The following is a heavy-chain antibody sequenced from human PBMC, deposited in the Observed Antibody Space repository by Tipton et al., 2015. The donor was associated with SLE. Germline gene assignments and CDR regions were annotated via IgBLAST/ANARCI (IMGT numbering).Heavy chain of an antibody. CDR3: AREYCSSTSCYGYYYMDV. D-gene: IGHD2-2*01. CDR2: ISYDGSNK. V-gene: IGHV3-30*09. CDR1: GLTFSIYN. J-gene: IGHJ6*03. Sequence: SLRLSCAASGLTFSIYNMHWVRQAPGKGLEWVALISYDGSNKYYADSVKGRVAISRDNAKNSLYLQMNSLRAEDTAVYYCAREYCSSTSCYGYYYMDVWGKGAPVTVSS.